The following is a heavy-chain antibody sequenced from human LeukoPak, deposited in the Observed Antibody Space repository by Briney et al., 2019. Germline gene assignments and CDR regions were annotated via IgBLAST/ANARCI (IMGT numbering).Heavy chain of an antibody. D-gene: IGHD5-18*01. CDR2: IYHSGST. CDR3: ARQDTAMAIDY. Sequence: PSETLSLTCAVSGGSISSGGYSWSWIRQPPGKGLEWIGYIYHSGSTYYNPSLKSRVTMSVDRSKNQFSLKLSSVTAADTAVYYCARQDTAMAIDYWGQGTLVTVSS. V-gene: IGHV4-30-2*01. J-gene: IGHJ4*02. CDR1: GGSISSGGYS.